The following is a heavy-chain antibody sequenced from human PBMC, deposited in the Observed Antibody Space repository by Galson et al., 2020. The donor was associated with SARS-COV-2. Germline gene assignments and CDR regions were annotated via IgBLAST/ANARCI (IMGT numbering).Heavy chain of an antibody. J-gene: IGHJ5*02. Sequence: GGSLRLSCAASGFTFSSYAMHWVRQAPGKGLEWVAGISYDGSNKYYADSVKGRFTISRDNSKNTLYLQMNSLRAEDTAVYYCARAGSGSYYSWFDPWGQGTLVTVSS. CDR3: ARAGSGSYYSWFDP. D-gene: IGHD3-10*01. V-gene: IGHV3-30*04. CDR1: GFTFSSYA. CDR2: ISYDGSNK.